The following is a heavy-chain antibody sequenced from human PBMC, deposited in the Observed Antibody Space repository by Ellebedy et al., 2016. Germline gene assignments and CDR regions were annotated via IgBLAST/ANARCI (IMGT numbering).Heavy chain of an antibody. CDR1: GDSVSSNSAA. V-gene: IGHV6-1*01. J-gene: IGHJ4*02. D-gene: IGHD2-2*02. CDR2: TYYRSKWYN. Sequence: SQTLSLTXAISGDSVSSNSAAWNWIRQSPSRGLEWLGRTYYRSKWYNDYAVSMKSRMTIDPDTSKNQFSLQLNSVTPEDTAVYYCARDDYTTSRIDFWGQGTLVIVSS. CDR3: ARDDYTTSRIDF.